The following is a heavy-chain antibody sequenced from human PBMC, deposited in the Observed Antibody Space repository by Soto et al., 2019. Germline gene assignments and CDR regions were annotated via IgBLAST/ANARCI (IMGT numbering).Heavy chain of an antibody. Sequence: VQVVASGGGLVQPDRSRRLYCSVSGFRIEQYVMHWVRQGPGKGLECGSTVSTTGDTVAYADSVEGRFTVSRDNAKNSLYLQRNSRIGDDTVFYYCLKDFAMGSIDDWGQGSLV. CDR1: GFRIEQYV. J-gene: IGHJ4*02. CDR2: VSTTGDTV. D-gene: IGHD3-10*01. CDR3: LKDFAMGSIDD. V-gene: IGHV3-9*01.